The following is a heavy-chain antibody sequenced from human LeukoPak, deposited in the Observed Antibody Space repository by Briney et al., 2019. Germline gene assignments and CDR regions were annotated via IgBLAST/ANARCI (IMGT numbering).Heavy chain of an antibody. D-gene: IGHD1-26*01. CDR1: GYTFTNYF. CDR3: ARDQGYSGSYYYMDV. J-gene: IGHJ6*03. V-gene: IGHV1-46*01. Sequence: ASVKVSCKTSGYTFTNYFIHWVRQAPGQGLEWVGVFNPSGGITSHAQMFQDRVTMTSDTSTATVYMELSSLRSEDTAVYYCARDQGYSGSYYYMDVWGKGTTVTVSS. CDR2: FNPSGGIT.